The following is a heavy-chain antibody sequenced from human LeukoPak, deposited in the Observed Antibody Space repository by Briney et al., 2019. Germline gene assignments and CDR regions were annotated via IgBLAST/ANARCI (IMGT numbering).Heavy chain of an antibody. CDR3: ATVRPIAVAREFEY. J-gene: IGHJ4*02. Sequence: ASVKVSCKVSGYTLSELSMHWVRQAPGKGREWMGGFDPENSETIYAQNFQGRVTMTEDTSTNTAYMELSSLRSEDTAVYYCATVRPIAVAREFEYWGQGTLVTVSS. CDR2: FDPENSET. CDR1: GYTLSELS. V-gene: IGHV1-24*01. D-gene: IGHD6-19*01.